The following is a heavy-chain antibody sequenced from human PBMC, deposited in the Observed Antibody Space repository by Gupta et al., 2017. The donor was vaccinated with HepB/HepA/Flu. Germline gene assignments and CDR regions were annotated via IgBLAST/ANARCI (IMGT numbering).Heavy chain of an antibody. CDR3: ARETPYSSGWFGGAGD. J-gene: IGHJ4*02. CDR1: GGTFSSYA. D-gene: IGHD6-19*01. Sequence: QVQLVQSGAEVKKPGSSVKVSCKASGGTFSSYAISWVRQAPGQGLEWMGRIIPILGIANYAQKFQGRVTITADKSTSTAYMELSSLRSEDTAVYYRARETPYSSGWFGGAGDWGQGTLVTVSS. CDR2: IIPILGIA. V-gene: IGHV1-69*04.